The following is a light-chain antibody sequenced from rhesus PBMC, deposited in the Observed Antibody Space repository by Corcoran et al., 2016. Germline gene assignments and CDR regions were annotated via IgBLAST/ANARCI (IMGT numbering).Light chain of an antibody. CDR3: QHGYGTPYS. J-gene: IGKJ2*01. CDR1: ENVNNY. Sequence: DIQMTQSPSSLSASVGDRVTITCRASENVNNYLNWYQQQPGKAPKLLIYKASTLQSGVPSRLSGSGSGTDYTFTISSLQPEDVATYYCQHGYGTPYSFGQGTKVEIK. V-gene: IGKV1-74*01. CDR2: KAS.